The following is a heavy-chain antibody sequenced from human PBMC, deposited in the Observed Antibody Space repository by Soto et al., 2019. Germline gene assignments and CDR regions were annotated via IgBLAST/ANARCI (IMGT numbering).Heavy chain of an antibody. CDR2: ISYDGSNK. D-gene: IGHD3-3*01. J-gene: IGHJ5*02. Sequence: CLRLSCAASGFTFSSYAMHWVRQAPGKGLEWVAVISYDGSNKYYADSVKGRFTISRDNSKNTLYLQMNSLRAEDTAVYYCASGPVYLEWLNWFDPWGQGTLVTVSS. CDR3: ASGPVYLEWLNWFDP. V-gene: IGHV3-30-3*01. CDR1: GFTFSSYA.